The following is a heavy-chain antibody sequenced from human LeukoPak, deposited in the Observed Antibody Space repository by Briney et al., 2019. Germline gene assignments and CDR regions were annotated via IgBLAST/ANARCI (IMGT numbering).Heavy chain of an antibody. D-gene: IGHD6-13*01. CDR3: AKDQQYSSSWSGNGYYYGMDV. CDR2: ISGSGGST. V-gene: IGHV3-23*01. Sequence: GGSLRLSCAASGFTFSSYAMSWVRQAPGKGLEWVSAISGSGGSTYYADSVKGRFTISRDNSKNTLYLQMNSLRAEDTAVYYCAKDQQYSSSWSGNGYYYGMDVWGQGTTVTVSS. CDR1: GFTFSSYA. J-gene: IGHJ6*02.